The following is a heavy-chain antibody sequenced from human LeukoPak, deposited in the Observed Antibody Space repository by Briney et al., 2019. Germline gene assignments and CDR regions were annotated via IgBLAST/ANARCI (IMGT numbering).Heavy chain of an antibody. V-gene: IGHV4-4*07. J-gene: IGHJ6*03. CDR2: ISTSGST. Sequence: PSETLSLTCTVSGASINDYYWSWIRQPAGKGLEWIGRISTSGSTKYSPSLKSRVTISVDKSKKQFSLKLSSVTAADTAVYYCARLIDGVRGGDRLMWGSQKYYYYYYMDVWGKGTTVTVSS. D-gene: IGHD3-16*01. CDR1: GASINDYY. CDR3: ARLIDGVRGGDRLMWGSQKYYYYYYMDV.